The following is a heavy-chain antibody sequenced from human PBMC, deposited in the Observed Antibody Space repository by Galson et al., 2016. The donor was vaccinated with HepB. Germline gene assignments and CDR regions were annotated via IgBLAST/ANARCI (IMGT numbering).Heavy chain of an antibody. CDR2: ISGSGAST. CDR3: ARDSSNICTSCSGPKGGWWFDP. D-gene: IGHD2-2*01. V-gene: IGHV3-23*01. J-gene: IGHJ5*02. CDR1: GFTFRSYA. Sequence: SLRLSCAASGFTFRSYAMSWVRQAPGKGLEWVSVISGSGASTYYADSVKGRFTILRDDSKSTLFLHMSSLRSDDTAVYFCARDSSNICTSCSGPKGGWWFDPWGQGTLVTVVS.